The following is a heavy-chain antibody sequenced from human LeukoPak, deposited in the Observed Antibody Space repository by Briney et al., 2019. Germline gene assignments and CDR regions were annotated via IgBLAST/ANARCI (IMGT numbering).Heavy chain of an antibody. CDR3: ARDSPPNV. CDR1: GGSISRYY. Sequence: SETLSLTCTVPGGSISRYYWSWIRQPPGKGLEWIGYIYYSGVTNYNPSLKSRVTISVDMSKNQFSLKLTSVSAADTGVYHCARDSPPNVWGKGITVAVSS. CDR2: IYYSGVT. J-gene: IGHJ6*04. V-gene: IGHV4-59*01.